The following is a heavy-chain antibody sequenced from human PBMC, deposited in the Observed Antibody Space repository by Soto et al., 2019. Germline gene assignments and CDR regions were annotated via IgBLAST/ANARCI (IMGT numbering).Heavy chain of an antibody. CDR1: GDSVSSPYY. CDR3: ARSAGWYAVHS. Sequence: QVQLQESGPGLVKPSGTLSLTCAVSGDSVSSPYYWCWVRQPPGKGLEWIGEVFHTGTTSYNPSLRSRVTISMDKSNNQFSLDWSYGTAADTAVYYCARSAGWYAVHSWGPGTLVIVSS. D-gene: IGHD6-19*01. CDR2: VFHTGTT. V-gene: IGHV4-4*02. J-gene: IGHJ4*02.